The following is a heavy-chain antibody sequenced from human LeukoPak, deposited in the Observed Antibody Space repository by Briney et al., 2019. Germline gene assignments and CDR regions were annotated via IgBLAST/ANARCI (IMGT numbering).Heavy chain of an antibody. Sequence: SETLSLTCTVSGGSISSYYWSWIRQPPGKGLEWIGYIYDSGNTNYNPSLKSRITISVDTSKNQFSLNLSSVTAADTAVYYCARQRTRYDRSGGWFDPWGQGTLVTVSS. CDR1: GGSISSYY. CDR3: ARQRTRYDRSGGWFDP. V-gene: IGHV4-59*08. J-gene: IGHJ5*02. D-gene: IGHD3-22*01. CDR2: IYDSGNT.